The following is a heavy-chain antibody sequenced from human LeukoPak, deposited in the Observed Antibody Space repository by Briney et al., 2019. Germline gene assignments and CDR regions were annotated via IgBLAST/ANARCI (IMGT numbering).Heavy chain of an antibody. J-gene: IGHJ3*02. Sequence: GGSLRLSCAASGFTFSSYAMSWVRQAPGKGLEWVSAISGSGGSTYYADSVKGRFTISRDNAKNTLYLQMNSLRAEDTAVYYCVRELWFEGAFDIWGQGTMVTVSS. CDR2: ISGSGGST. D-gene: IGHD3-10*01. CDR3: VRELWFEGAFDI. CDR1: GFTFSSYA. V-gene: IGHV3-23*01.